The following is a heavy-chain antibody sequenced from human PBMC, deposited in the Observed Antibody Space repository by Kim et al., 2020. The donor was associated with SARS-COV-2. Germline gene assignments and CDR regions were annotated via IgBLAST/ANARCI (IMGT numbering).Heavy chain of an antibody. Sequence: GGSLRLSCAASGFTFSNAWMSWVRQAPGKGLEWVGRIKSKTDGGTTDYAAPVKGRFTISRDDSKNTLYLQMNSLKTEDTAVYYCTTTRPTHYDILTGYYKDFDYWGQGTLVTVSS. CDR2: IKSKTDGGTT. CDR3: TTTRPTHYDILTGYYKDFDY. V-gene: IGHV3-15*01. CDR1: GFTFSNAW. D-gene: IGHD3-9*01. J-gene: IGHJ4*02.